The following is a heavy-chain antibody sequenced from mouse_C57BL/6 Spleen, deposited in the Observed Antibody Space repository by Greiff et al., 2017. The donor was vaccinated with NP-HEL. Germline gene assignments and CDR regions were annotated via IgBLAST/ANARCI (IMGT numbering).Heavy chain of an antibody. CDR3: ARSLYYGSSSPYYFDY. V-gene: IGHV1-9*01. CDR1: GYTFTGYW. Sequence: VQLQQSGAELMKPGASVKLSCKATGYTFTGYWIEWVKQRPGHGLEWIGEILPGSGSTNYNEKFKGKATFTADTSSNTAYMQLSSLTTEDSAIYYCARSLYYGSSSPYYFDYWGQGTTHTVSS. CDR2: ILPGSGST. J-gene: IGHJ2*01. D-gene: IGHD1-1*01.